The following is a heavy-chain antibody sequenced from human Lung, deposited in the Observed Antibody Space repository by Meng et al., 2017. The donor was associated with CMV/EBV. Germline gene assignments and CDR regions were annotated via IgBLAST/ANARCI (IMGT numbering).Heavy chain of an antibody. V-gene: IGHV3-21*01. CDR2: ISSSSSYI. Sequence: GESLKISCAASGFTFSSYSMNWVRQAPGKGLEWVSSISSSSSYIYYADSVKGRFTISRDNAKNSLYLQMNSLRAEDTAVYYCARDRGGSYDDDYYYYGMDVWRQRTTVTVSS. J-gene: IGHJ6*02. CDR1: GFTFSSYS. D-gene: IGHD1-26*01. CDR3: ARDRGGSYDDDYYYYGMDV.